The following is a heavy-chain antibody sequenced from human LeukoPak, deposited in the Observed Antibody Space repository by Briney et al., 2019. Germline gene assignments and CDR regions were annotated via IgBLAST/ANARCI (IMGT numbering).Heavy chain of an antibody. J-gene: IGHJ4*02. Sequence: SETLSLTCTVSGGSISSYYWSWIRQPPGKGLEWIGYIYYSGSTYYNPSLKSRVTISVDTSKNQFSLKLSSVTAADTAVCYCARGEYYYDSSGYWGYWGQGTLVTVSS. CDR1: GGSISSYY. CDR3: ARGEYYYDSSGYWGY. V-gene: IGHV4-59*08. D-gene: IGHD3-22*01. CDR2: IYYSGST.